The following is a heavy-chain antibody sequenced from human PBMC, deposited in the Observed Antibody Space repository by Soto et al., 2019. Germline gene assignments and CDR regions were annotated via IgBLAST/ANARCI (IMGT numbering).Heavy chain of an antibody. CDR3: ARCSDWFDPLEF. D-gene: IGHD3-9*01. CDR1: GGTFSGYY. J-gene: IGHJ4*02. Sequence: PSETLSLTCAVYGGTFSGYYGSWIRQPPGKGLEWIGEINHSGSTNYNPSLKSRVTISVDTSKNQFSLKLSSVTAADTAVYYCARCSDWFDPLEFWGPGTQVTVSS. CDR2: INHSGST. V-gene: IGHV4-34*01.